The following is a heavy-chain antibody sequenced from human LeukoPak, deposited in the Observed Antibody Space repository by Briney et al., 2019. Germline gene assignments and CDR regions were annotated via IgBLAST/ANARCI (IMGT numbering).Heavy chain of an antibody. CDR1: GFTFSDYW. V-gene: IGHV3-74*01. CDR2: IKGDGSET. D-gene: IGHD5/OR15-5a*01. Sequence: GGSLRLSCAASGFTFSDYWMHWVRQVPGKGLVWVSRIKGDGSETNYADSVKGRFTISRDNAKNTLFLQMNSLRVEDTAVYYCVRGQFGVSVIVHWGQGTLVTVSS. J-gene: IGHJ5*02. CDR3: VRGQFGVSVIVH.